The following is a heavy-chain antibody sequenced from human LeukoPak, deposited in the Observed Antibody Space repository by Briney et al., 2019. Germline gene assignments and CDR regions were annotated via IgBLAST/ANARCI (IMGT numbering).Heavy chain of an antibody. CDR3: ARGAYYYDSSSTGGAFDI. J-gene: IGHJ3*02. CDR2: XWYEGSNK. CDR1: GXTXXSYX. Sequence: GXTXXSYXXHWVRQAPGKGLEWXAVXWYEGSNKYYADSVKGRFTISRDNSKNTLYLQMNSLRAEDTAVYYCARGAYYYDSSSTGGAFDIWGQGTMVIVSS. V-gene: IGHV3-33*01. D-gene: IGHD3-22*01.